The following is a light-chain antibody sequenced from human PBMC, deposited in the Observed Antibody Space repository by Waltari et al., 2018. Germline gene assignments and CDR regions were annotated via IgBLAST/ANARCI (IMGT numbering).Light chain of an antibody. J-gene: IGKJ5*01. Sequence: EIVITQSPATLSVSPGERATLPCRASQSVSSNLAWYQQKPGQAPRLLIYGASTRATGIPARFSGSGSGTEFTLTISSLQSADFAVYYCQQYNNWPPSITFGQGTRLEIK. CDR2: GAS. CDR3: QQYNNWPPSIT. V-gene: IGKV3-15*01. CDR1: QSVSSN.